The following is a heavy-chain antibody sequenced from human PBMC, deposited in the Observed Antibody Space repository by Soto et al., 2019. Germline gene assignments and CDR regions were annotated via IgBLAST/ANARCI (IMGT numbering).Heavy chain of an antibody. D-gene: IGHD5-12*01. CDR1: GGTFSSYA. J-gene: IGHJ6*02. CDR2: MNPNSGTA. Sequence: ASVKVSCQASGGTFSSYAISWVRQAPGQGLEWMGWMNPNSGTAGYAQKFQGRVTMTRNTSISTAYMELSSLRSEDTAVYYCARGHGYSGYDRWDYYYGMDVWGQGTTVTVSS. CDR3: ARGHGYSGYDRWDYYYGMDV. V-gene: IGHV1-8*02.